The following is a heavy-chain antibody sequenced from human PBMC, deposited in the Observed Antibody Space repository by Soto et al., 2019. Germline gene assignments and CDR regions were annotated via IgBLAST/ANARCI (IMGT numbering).Heavy chain of an antibody. J-gene: IGHJ4*02. CDR3: VRKTGTTFLGSFFDH. Sequence: QVQLQETGPGLVKPSQTLSLTCTVSGVSITSGDNYWGWIRQPPGKGLEWIGYIFYIGNAYYNPSLQSRVIISVDTSRNQFSLRLTSVTAADTAVYYCVRKTGTTFLGSFFDHWGQGTLVTVSS. CDR1: GVSITSGDNY. D-gene: IGHD1-7*01. V-gene: IGHV4-30-4*01. CDR2: IFYIGNA.